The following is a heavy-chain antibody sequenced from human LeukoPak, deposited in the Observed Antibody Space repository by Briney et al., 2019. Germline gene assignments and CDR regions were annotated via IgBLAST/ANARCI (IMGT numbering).Heavy chain of an antibody. CDR1: GYTFTSYY. CDR2: INPSGGGT. Sequence: ASVKVSCKASGYTFTSYYIHWVRQAPGQGLEWMGMINPSGGGTGYAQKFQGRVTMTRDTATSTVYMELSSLRSEDTALYYCARQRDDRSGYYFFGYWGRGTLVTVSS. V-gene: IGHV1-46*01. J-gene: IGHJ4*02. CDR3: ARQRDDRSGYYFFGY. D-gene: IGHD3-22*01.